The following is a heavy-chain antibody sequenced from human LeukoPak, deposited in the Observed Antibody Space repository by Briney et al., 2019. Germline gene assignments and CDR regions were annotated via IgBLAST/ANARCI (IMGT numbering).Heavy chain of an antibody. Sequence: GASVKVSCKASGYTFTSYGISWVRQAPGQGLEWMGGIIPIFGTANYAQKFQGRVTITTDESTSTAYMELSSLRSEDTAVYYCARDRIAAAGTPTPYYYMDVWGKGTTVTVSS. J-gene: IGHJ6*03. CDR3: ARDRIAAAGTPTPYYYMDV. CDR2: IIPIFGTA. D-gene: IGHD6-13*01. V-gene: IGHV1-69*05. CDR1: GYTFTSYG.